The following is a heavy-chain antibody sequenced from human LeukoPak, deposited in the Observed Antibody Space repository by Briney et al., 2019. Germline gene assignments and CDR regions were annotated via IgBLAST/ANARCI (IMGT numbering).Heavy chain of an antibody. CDR2: ISGSGGST. CDR3: AKDGGYDILTGHYYFDY. J-gene: IGHJ4*02. D-gene: IGHD3-9*01. V-gene: IGHV3-23*01. CDR1: GFTFSSYA. Sequence: QSGGSLRLSCAASGFTFSSYAMSWVRQAPGKGLEWVSAISGSGGSTYYADSVKGRFTISRDNSKNTLYLQMNSLRAEDTAVYYCAKDGGYDILTGHYYFDYWGQGTLVTVSS.